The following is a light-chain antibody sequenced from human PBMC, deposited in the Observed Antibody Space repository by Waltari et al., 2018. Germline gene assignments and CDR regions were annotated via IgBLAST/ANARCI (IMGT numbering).Light chain of an antibody. CDR1: HSNLGSNF. CDR3: AAWDDGLRGPA. V-gene: IGLV1-47*01. J-gene: IGLJ2*01. CDR2: ENS. Sequence: QSVLTQSPSVSETPGQKITISCSGSHSNLGSNFVTWYQQVPGTAPKLPIYENSQRPTGVPDRFSASKSGTSASLAISGLQSQDEADYYCAAWDDGLRGPAFGGGTKVTVL.